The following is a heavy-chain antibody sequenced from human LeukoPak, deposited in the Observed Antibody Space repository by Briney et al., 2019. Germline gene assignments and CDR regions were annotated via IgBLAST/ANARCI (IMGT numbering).Heavy chain of an antibody. CDR3: ARVEGFGFDP. Sequence: GGSLRLSCAASGFTFSGYEMNWVRQAPGKGLEWVSFISSGAHNISYADSVKGRFTISRDNAKNSLYLQMNSLRAEDTAVYYCARVEGFGFDPWAREPWSPSPQ. V-gene: IGHV3-48*03. CDR2: ISSGAHNI. J-gene: IGHJ5*02. CDR1: GFTFSGYE.